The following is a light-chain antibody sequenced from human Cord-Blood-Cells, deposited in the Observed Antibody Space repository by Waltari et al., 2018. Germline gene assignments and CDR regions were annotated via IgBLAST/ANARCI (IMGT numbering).Light chain of an antibody. CDR3: MQALQTPLT. Sequence: DIVMTQSPLSLPVTPAEPAPIPCRSSQSLLHSNGYNYLDWYLQKPGQSPQLLIYLGSNRASGVPDRFSGSGSGTDFTLKISRVEAEDVGVYYCMQALQTPLTFGGGTKVEIK. CDR2: LGS. J-gene: IGKJ4*01. V-gene: IGKV2-28*01. CDR1: QSLLHSNGYNY.